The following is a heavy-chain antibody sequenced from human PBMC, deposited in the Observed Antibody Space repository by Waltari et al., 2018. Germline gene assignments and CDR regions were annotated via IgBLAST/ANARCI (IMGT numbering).Heavy chain of an antibody. J-gene: IGHJ4*02. CDR2: IYYSGST. CDR3: ARGNVAASDFGY. CDR1: GGSISSPY. V-gene: IGHV4-59*11. Sequence: QVQLQESGPGLVKPSETLSLTCTVSGGSISSPYWSWIRQPPGKGLEWIGYIYYSGSTNYNPSLKSRVTISVDTSKNQFSLKLSSVTAADTAVYYCARGNVAASDFGYWGQGTLVTVSS. D-gene: IGHD2-21*01.